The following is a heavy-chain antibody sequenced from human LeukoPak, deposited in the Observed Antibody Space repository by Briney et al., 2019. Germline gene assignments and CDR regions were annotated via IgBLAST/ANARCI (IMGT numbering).Heavy chain of an antibody. Sequence: GGSLRPSCAASGFTFSSYWMSWVRQAPGKGLEWVANIKQDGSEKYYVDSVKGRFTISRDNAKNSLYLQMNSLRAEDTAVYYCARDQGYSSGWLFDYWGQGTLVTVSS. D-gene: IGHD6-19*01. CDR3: ARDQGYSSGWLFDY. CDR2: IKQDGSEK. J-gene: IGHJ4*02. V-gene: IGHV3-7*01. CDR1: GFTFSSYW.